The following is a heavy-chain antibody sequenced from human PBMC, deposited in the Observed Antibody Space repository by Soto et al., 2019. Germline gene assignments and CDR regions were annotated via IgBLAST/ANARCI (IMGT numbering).Heavy chain of an antibody. V-gene: IGHV3-30*18. CDR1: GFTFSYYG. CDR2: ISYDGSNK. Sequence: LRLSCAASGFTFSYYGMHWVRQAPGKGLEWVAVISYDGSNKNYADSVKGRFTVSRDNSKNTLNLQMNSLSAEDTAVYYCAKGRVGATQSYFDLWGRGTLVTVSS. CDR3: AKGRVGATQSYFDL. J-gene: IGHJ2*01. D-gene: IGHD1-26*01.